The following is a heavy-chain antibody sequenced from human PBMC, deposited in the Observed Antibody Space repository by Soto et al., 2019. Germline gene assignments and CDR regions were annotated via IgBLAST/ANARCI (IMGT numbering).Heavy chain of an antibody. Sequence: EVQLVESGGGLVQPGGSLRLSCAASGLIFSNYEMHWVRQPPGKGLVWVSRINTDGSITDYADSVKGRFTVSRDNAKNTMYLQMNSLRAEDTAVYYCARDTNGLHYWGQGTLVTVSS. J-gene: IGHJ4*02. D-gene: IGHD2-8*01. V-gene: IGHV3-74*01. CDR1: GLIFSNYE. CDR2: INTDGSIT. CDR3: ARDTNGLHY.